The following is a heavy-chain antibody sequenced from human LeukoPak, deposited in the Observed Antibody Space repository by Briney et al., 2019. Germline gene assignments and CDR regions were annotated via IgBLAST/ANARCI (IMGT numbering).Heavy chain of an antibody. D-gene: IGHD2-15*01. J-gene: IGHJ4*02. CDR2: INPNTGDT. V-gene: IGHV1-2*02. Sequence: ASVKVSCKASVYTFTAYYLHWVRQAPGQRLEWMEWINPNTGDTESAQNFQGRVTMTRDTTISTAYLELTRLTSDDTAVYYCASYPRYVSTPPFDYWGQGTLVTVSS. CDR1: VYTFTAYY. CDR3: ASYPRYVSTPPFDY.